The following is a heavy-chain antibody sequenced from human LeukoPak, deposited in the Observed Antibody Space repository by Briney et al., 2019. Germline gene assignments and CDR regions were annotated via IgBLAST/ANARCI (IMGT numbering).Heavy chain of an antibody. V-gene: IGHV3-23*01. CDR1: GFTFSNFA. CDR2: ISASGGTT. D-gene: IGHD1-1*01. J-gene: IGHJ4*02. CDR3: AKDFHGNFPYFFDY. Sequence: GGSLRLSCAASGFTFSNFAMSWVRQAPGKGLEWVSSISASGGTTYYADSVKGRFTISRDNSKNTFNLQMNSLRAEDTALYYCAKDFHGNFPYFFDYWGQGTLVTVSS.